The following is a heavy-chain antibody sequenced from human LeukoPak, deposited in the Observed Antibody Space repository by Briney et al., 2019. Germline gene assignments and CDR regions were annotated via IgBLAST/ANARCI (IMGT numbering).Heavy chain of an antibody. V-gene: IGHV3-7*01. CDR3: VRDASYYDSRGYYDAFDL. Sequence: PGGSLRLSCAASGFTFSRYWMIWVRQGPGKGLEWVANIKQDESLKYYVDSVKGRFTISRDNGKNSLFLQMNSLRAEDTAVYYCVRDASYYDSRGYYDAFDLWGQGTMVTVSS. CDR1: GFTFSRYW. D-gene: IGHD3-22*01. J-gene: IGHJ3*01. CDR2: IKQDESLK.